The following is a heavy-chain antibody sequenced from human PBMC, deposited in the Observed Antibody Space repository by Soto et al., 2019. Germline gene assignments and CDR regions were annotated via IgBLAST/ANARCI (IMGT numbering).Heavy chain of an antibody. J-gene: IGHJ6*02. Sequence: SVKVSCKASGGTFSSNAISWVRQAPGQGLEWMGGIIPIFGTANYAQKFQGWVTMTRDTSISTAYMELSRLRSDDTAVYYCARGGRVIAIFGVVPYYYYGMDVWGQGTTVTVSS. V-gene: IGHV1-69*05. CDR1: GGTFSSNA. CDR3: ARGGRVIAIFGVVPYYYYGMDV. CDR2: IIPIFGTA. D-gene: IGHD3-3*01.